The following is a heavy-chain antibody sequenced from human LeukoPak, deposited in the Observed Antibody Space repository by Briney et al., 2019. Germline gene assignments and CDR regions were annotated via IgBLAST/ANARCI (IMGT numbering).Heavy chain of an antibody. V-gene: IGHV3-30*18. Sequence: GGSLRLSCAASGFTFSSYGMHWVRQAPGKGLDWVAVMSHDGSNKQYADSVKGRFTISRDNSKNTLYLQMNSLRTEDTAVYYCAKDLSWLGLGYWGQGTLVTVSS. CDR1: GFTFSSYG. D-gene: IGHD6-19*01. J-gene: IGHJ4*02. CDR2: MSHDGSNK. CDR3: AKDLSWLGLGY.